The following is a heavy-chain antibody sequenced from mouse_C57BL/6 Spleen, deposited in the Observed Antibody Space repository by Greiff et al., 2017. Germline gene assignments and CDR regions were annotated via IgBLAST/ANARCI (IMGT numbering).Heavy chain of an antibody. CDR2: ISSGGDYI. Sequence: EVKLVESGEGLVKPGGSLKLSCAASGFTFSSYAMSWVRQTPEKRLEWVAYISSGGDYIYYADTVKGRFTISRDNARNTLYLQMSSLKSEDTAMYYWTRGDYGSSYWYFDVWGTGTTVTVSS. J-gene: IGHJ1*03. CDR3: TRGDYGSSYWYFDV. V-gene: IGHV5S21*01. CDR1: GFTFSSYA. D-gene: IGHD1-1*01.